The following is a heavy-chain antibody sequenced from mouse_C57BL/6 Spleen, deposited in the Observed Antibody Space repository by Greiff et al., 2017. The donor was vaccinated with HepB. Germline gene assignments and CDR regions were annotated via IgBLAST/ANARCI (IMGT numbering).Heavy chain of an antibody. V-gene: IGHV5-2*01. CDR3: ARHSNYSFDY. J-gene: IGHJ2*01. CDR2: INSDDGST. CDR1: EFEFPSHD. Sequence: EVQRVESGGGLVQPGESLKLSCESNEFEFPSHDMSWVRKTPEKRLELVAAINSDDGSTYYPDTMERRYIISRDNTKKTLYLQMSSLRSEDTALYDCARHSNYSFDYWGQGTTLTVSS. D-gene: IGHD2-5*01.